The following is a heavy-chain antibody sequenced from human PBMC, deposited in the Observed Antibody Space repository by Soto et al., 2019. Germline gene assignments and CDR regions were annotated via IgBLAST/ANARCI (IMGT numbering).Heavy chain of an antibody. V-gene: IGHV1-69*06. J-gene: IGHJ5*02. D-gene: IGHD6-13*01. CDR1: GGTFSSYA. CDR3: ARDILDSSSWYWFDP. CDR2: IIPIFGTA. Sequence: SVKVSCKASGGTFSSYAISWVRQAPGQGLEWMGGIIPIFGTANYAQKFQGRVTITADKSTSTAYMELSSLRSEDTAVYYCARDILDSSSWYWFDPWGQGTLVTVSS.